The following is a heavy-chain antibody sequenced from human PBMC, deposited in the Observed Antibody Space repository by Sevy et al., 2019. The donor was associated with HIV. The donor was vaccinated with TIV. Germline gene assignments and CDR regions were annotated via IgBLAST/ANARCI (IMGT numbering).Heavy chain of an antibody. V-gene: IGHV3-48*01. CDR3: ARNGGYADYGMDV. Sequence: GGSLRLSCAASGFTFSGYSMNWVRQAPGKGLEWISYISSTSSTIYYADSVKGRFTISRDNAKNSLYLQMNSLRAEDTAVYYCARNGGYADYGMDVWGQGTTVTVSS. J-gene: IGHJ6*02. CDR2: ISSTSSTI. CDR1: GFTFSGYS. D-gene: IGHD5-12*01.